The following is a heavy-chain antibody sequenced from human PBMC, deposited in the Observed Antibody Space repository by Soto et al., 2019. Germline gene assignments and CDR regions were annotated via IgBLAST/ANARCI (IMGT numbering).Heavy chain of an antibody. V-gene: IGHV3-74*01. J-gene: IGHJ4*02. CDR2: INSDGSST. Sequence: GGSLRLSCAASGVSFSSYWMHWVRQAPGKGLVWLSRINSDGSSTYYVDSVKGRFTISRDNAKNTLYLQMNSLRGEDTAVYYCARHFPGNRAYWGQGTLVTVSS. CDR3: ARHFPGNRAY. D-gene: IGHD3-3*02. CDR1: GVSFSSYW.